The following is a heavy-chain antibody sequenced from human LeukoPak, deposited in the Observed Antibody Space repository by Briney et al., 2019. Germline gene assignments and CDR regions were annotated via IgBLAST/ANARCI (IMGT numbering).Heavy chain of an antibody. Sequence: GESLKISCKGSGYSFTSYCISWVRQMPGKGREWMGRIDLSDTYTNYSPSFQGHVTISADKSISTAYLQWSSLKASDAAMYFCARLSYYYGSGSYALGYWGQGTLVTVSS. J-gene: IGHJ4*02. V-gene: IGHV5-10-1*01. CDR1: GYSFTSYC. D-gene: IGHD3-10*01. CDR2: IDLSDTYT. CDR3: ARLSYYYGSGSYALGY.